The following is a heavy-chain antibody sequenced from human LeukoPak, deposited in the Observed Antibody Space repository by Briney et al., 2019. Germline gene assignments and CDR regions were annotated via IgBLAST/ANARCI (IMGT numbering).Heavy chain of an antibody. CDR1: GFTFRDYV. V-gene: IGHV3-21*01. CDR2: ISSSSSYI. J-gene: IGHJ6*02. Sequence: GGSLRLSCAASGFTFRDYVMNWVRQAPGKGLEWVSSISSSSSYIYYADSVKGRFTISRDNAKNSLYLQMNSLRAEDTAVYYCARTLPPAYYGMDVWGQGTTVTVSS. CDR3: ARTLPPAYYGMDV.